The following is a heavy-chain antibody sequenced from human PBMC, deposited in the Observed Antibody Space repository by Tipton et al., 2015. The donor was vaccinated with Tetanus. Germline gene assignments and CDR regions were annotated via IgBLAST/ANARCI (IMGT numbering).Heavy chain of an antibody. J-gene: IGHJ3*02. CDR1: GASISSYY. V-gene: IGHV4-59*01. D-gene: IGHD3-10*01. CDR2: THHSGNT. Sequence: GASISSYYWNWIRQVPGKGLEWIGYTHHSGNTNYNSSLSGRVTTSVDTSKNQFSLKMSSVTAADTAVYYCARWGDASGSTNLYAFDIWGQGTMVSVSS. CDR3: ARWGDASGSTNLYAFDI.